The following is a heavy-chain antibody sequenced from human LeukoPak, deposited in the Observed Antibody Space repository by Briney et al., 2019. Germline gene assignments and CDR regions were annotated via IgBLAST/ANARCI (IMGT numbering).Heavy chain of an antibody. Sequence: SETLSLTCAVYGGSFSGYYWSWIRQPLGKGLEWIGEINHSGSTNYNPSLKGRVTISVDTSKNQFSLKLSSVTAADTAVYYCARGGLGYCSSTSCYRRVYGMDVWGQGTTVTVSS. CDR3: ARGGLGYCSSTSCYRRVYGMDV. CDR2: INHSGST. J-gene: IGHJ6*02. D-gene: IGHD2-2*02. V-gene: IGHV4-34*01. CDR1: GGSFSGYY.